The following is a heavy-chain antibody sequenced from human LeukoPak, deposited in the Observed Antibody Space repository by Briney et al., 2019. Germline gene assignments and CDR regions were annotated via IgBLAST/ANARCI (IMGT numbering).Heavy chain of an antibody. CDR3: VRVDTVMAYYFDL. J-gene: IGHJ4*02. Sequence: PGGPLRLSCAASGFTFSTNCMTWVRQAPGKGLEWVSTIYMGATTYYADSVMGRFTISRHNSRNTLYLQMNSLRAEDTAVYYCVRVDTVMAYYFDLWGQGTLVTVSS. V-gene: IGHV3-53*04. CDR1: GFTFSTNC. CDR2: IYMGATT. D-gene: IGHD5-18*01.